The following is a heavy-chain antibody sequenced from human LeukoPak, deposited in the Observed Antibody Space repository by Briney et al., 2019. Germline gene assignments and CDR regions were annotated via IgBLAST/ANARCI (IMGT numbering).Heavy chain of an antibody. CDR3: VRADYDSSGYHFDI. Sequence: PGGSLRLSCGASGFTFSSYWLHSVRQPPGKGLAWVSRINTDGSATDYADSVKGRFTISRDNAKNTVYLQMDTLSGEDTAVYYCVRADYDSSGYHFDIWGQGILVTVSS. V-gene: IGHV3-74*01. D-gene: IGHD3-22*01. CDR2: INTDGSAT. CDR1: GFTFSSYW. J-gene: IGHJ4*02.